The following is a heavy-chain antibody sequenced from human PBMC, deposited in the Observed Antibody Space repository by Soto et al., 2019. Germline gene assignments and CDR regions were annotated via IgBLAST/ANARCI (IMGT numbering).Heavy chain of an antibody. D-gene: IGHD3-22*01. CDR3: ARDLPRRMNYYDSSGYYYFHYYGMDV. V-gene: IGHV1-69*01. Sequence: QVQLVQSGAEVKKPGSSVKVSCKASGGTFSSYAISWVRQAPGQGLEWMGGIIPIFGTANYAQKFQGRVTINADESTSTAYMELSSLRSEDTAVYYCARDLPRRMNYYDSSGYYYFHYYGMDVWGQGTTVTVSS. CDR2: IIPIFGTA. CDR1: GGTFSSYA. J-gene: IGHJ6*02.